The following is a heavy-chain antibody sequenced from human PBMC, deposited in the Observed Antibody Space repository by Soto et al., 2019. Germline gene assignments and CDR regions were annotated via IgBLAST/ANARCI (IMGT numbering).Heavy chain of an antibody. CDR2: IYDDGSA. D-gene: IGHD2-15*01. CDR1: GGSISSYY. Sequence: SETLSLTCTVSGGSISSYYWSWIRQPPGKGLEWLAYIYDDGSANYNPSLKSRATISLDMSKNQFSLKLTSVTAADTAVYYCARDKYCSGGSCRKNWFDPWGQGTLVTVSS. CDR3: ARDKYCSGGSCRKNWFDP. J-gene: IGHJ5*02. V-gene: IGHV4-59*01.